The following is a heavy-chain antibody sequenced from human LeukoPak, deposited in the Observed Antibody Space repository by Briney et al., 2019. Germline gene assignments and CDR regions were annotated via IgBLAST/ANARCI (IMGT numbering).Heavy chain of an antibody. J-gene: IGHJ6*03. V-gene: IGHV1-8*03. CDR2: MNPKSGDT. Sequence: ASVKVSCKASGYIFIDYEINWVRQASGQGLEWMGWMNPKSGDTGCEQKFQGRVTLTRDSSISTVYMELSSLRSEDTALYYCTRGRYMDVWGKGTTVTVSS. CDR1: GYIFIDYE. CDR3: TRGRYMDV.